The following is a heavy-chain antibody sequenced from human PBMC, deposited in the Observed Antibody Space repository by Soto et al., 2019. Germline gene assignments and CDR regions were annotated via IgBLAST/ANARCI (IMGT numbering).Heavy chain of an antibody. D-gene: IGHD3-9*01. J-gene: IGHJ4*02. CDR2: IIPIFGTA. Sequence: ASVKVSCKASGGTFSSYAISWVRQAPGQGLEWMGGIIPIFGTANYAQKFQGRVTITADESTSTAYMELSSLRSEDTAVYYCAREGRYDILTGYYKEYYFDYWGQGTLVTVSS. CDR1: GGTFSSYA. V-gene: IGHV1-69*13. CDR3: AREGRYDILTGYYKEYYFDY.